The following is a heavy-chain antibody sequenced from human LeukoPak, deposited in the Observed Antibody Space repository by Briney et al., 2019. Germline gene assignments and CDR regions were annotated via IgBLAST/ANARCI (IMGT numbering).Heavy chain of an antibody. D-gene: IGHD3-3*01. CDR1: GGSFSGYY. CDR3: ARPYYDFWSGYYTAYAFDI. V-gene: IGHV4-34*01. Sequence: SETLSLTCAVYGGSFSGYYWSWIRQPPGKGLEWIGEINHSGSTNYNPSLKSRVTISVDTSKNQFSLKLSSVTAADTAVYYCARPYYDFWSGYYTAYAFDIWGQGQWSPSLQ. J-gene: IGHJ3*02. CDR2: INHSGST.